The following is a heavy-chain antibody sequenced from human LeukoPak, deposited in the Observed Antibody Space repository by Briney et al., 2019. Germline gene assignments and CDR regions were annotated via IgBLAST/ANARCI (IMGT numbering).Heavy chain of an antibody. CDR1: GFTFSSYA. D-gene: IGHD5-18*01. J-gene: IGHJ4*02. Sequence: PGGSLRLSCAASGFTFSSYAMSWVRQAPGKGLEWVSAISGSGGSTYYADSVKGRFTISRDNSKNTLYLQMNNLRAEDTAVYYCAKDVRYSYGYGYWGQGTLVTVSS. V-gene: IGHV3-23*01. CDR3: AKDVRYSYGYGY. CDR2: ISGSGGST.